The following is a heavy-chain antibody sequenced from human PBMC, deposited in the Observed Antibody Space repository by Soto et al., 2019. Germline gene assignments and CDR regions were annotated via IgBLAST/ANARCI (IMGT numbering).Heavy chain of an antibody. CDR3: AKVFDASGYTYERAFDY. J-gene: IGHJ4*02. Sequence: EVQLLESGGGLVQPGGSLRLSCVASGFKFSTYAMAWVRQAPGKGLEWVSSISGRGDGTYQPDFVKGRFTISRDNSRNTLDLQLNGLRAEDTALYYCAKVFDASGYTYERAFDYWGQGTLVTVSS. CDR1: GFKFSTYA. V-gene: IGHV3-23*01. CDR2: ISGRGDGT. D-gene: IGHD3-22*01.